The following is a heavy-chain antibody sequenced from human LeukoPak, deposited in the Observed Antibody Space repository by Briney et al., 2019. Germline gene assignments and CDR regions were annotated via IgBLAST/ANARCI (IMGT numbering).Heavy chain of an antibody. CDR2: ISGSGGST. J-gene: IGHJ4*02. Sequence: GSLRLSCAASGFTFSSYAMSWVRQAPGKGLEWVSAISGSGGSTYYADSVKGRFTISRDNSKNTLYLQMNSLRAEDTAVYYCAKDFGDWYDSSGYYYYFDYWGQGTLVSDSS. CDR1: GFTFSSYA. V-gene: IGHV3-23*01. D-gene: IGHD3-22*01. CDR3: AKDFGDWYDSSGYYYYFDY.